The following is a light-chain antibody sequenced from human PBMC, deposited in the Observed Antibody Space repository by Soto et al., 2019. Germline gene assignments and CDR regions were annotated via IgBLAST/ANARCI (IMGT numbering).Light chain of an antibody. CDR3: AAWDDSLNGPYV. CDR1: SSNIGSNT. J-gene: IGLJ1*01. V-gene: IGLV1-44*01. Sequence: QSVLTQPPSASGTPGQRVPISCSGSSSNIGSNTVNWYQQLPGTAPKLLIYSNNQRPSGVPDRFSGSKSGTSASLAISGLQSEDEADYYCAAWDDSLNGPYVFGPGTKLTVL. CDR2: SNN.